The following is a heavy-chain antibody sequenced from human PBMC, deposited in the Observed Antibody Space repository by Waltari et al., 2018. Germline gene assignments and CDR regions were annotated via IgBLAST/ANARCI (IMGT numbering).Heavy chain of an antibody. CDR3: ARPRHYYDYIWGSSQPYDAFYI. D-gene: IGHD3-16*01. Sequence: QVQLVQSGSELKKPGASVKVSCKASGYTFTSYAMNWVRQAPGQRLEWMGWINTNTVNPTYAQGFTGRFVFSLDTSVSTAYLQISSLKAEDTAVYYCARPRHYYDYIWGSSQPYDAFYIWGQGTMVTVSS. J-gene: IGHJ3*02. V-gene: IGHV7-4-1*02. CDR1: GYTFTSYA. CDR2: INTNTVNP.